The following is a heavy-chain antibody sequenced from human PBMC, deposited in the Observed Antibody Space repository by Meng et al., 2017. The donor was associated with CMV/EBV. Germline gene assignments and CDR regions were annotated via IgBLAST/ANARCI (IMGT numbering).Heavy chain of an antibody. V-gene: IGHV1-69*05. D-gene: IGHD1-26*01. CDR2: IIPIFGTA. J-gene: IGHJ4*02. CDR1: GGTFSSYA. CDR3: ARDGVVGAYFDY. Sequence: SVKVSCKASGGTFSSYAISWVRQAPGPGLEWMGGIIPIFGTANYAQKFQGRVTITTDESTSTAYMELSSLRSEDTAVYYCARDGVVGAYFDYWGQGTLVTVSS.